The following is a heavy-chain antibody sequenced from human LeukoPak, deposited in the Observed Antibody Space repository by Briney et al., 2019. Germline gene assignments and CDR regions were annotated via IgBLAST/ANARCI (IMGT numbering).Heavy chain of an antibody. CDR1: GYTFTSYG. D-gene: IGHD2-2*02. J-gene: IGHJ6*03. V-gene: IGHV1-18*01. CDR2: ISGYNGNT. Sequence: GASVKVSCKASGYTFTSYGISWVRQAPGQGLEWMGWISGYNGNTNYAQNLQGRVTMTTDTSRSTAYMEVRSLRSEDTAVYYCASLGYCSSTSCYTGYYYYYMDVWGKGTTVTVSS. CDR3: ASLGYCSSTSCYTGYYYYYMDV.